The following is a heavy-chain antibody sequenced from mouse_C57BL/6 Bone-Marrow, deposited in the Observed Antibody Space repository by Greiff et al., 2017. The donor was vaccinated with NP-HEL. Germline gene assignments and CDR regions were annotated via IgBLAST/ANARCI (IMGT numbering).Heavy chain of an antibody. D-gene: IGHD2-1*01. Sequence: EVQLMASGGGLVKPGGSLKLSCAASGFTFSDYGMHWVRQAPEKGLEWVAYISSGSSTIYYADTVKGRFPISRDNAKNTLCLQMTSLRSEDTAMYYCARCNSAWFAYWGQGTRVTVSA. CDR1: GFTFSDYG. CDR3: ARCNSAWFAY. V-gene: IGHV5-17*01. CDR2: ISSGSSTI. J-gene: IGHJ3*01.